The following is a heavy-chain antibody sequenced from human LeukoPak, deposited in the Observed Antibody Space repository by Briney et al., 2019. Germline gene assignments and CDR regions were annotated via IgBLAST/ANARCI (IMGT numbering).Heavy chain of an antibody. J-gene: IGHJ4*02. CDR3: AREPYSSGWYADY. CDR1: GGSISSGSYY. CDR2: IYTSGST. Sequence: PSETLSLTCTVSGGSISSGSYYWSWIRQPAGKGLEWIGRIYTSGSTNYNPSLKSRVTISVDTSKNPFSLKLSSVTAADTAVYYCAREPYSSGWYADYWGQGTLVTVSS. D-gene: IGHD6-19*01. V-gene: IGHV4-61*02.